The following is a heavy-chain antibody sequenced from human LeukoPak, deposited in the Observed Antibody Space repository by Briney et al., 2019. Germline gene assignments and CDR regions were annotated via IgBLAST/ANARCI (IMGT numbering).Heavy chain of an antibody. CDR1: GGSLSGYY. J-gene: IGHJ4*02. CDR2: IKQSERT. Sequence: PSKTLSLTCAVYGGSLSGYYWTWIRQPPGKGLEWIGEIKQSERTNYNPSLKSRVTISIDTSKNQFSLKLTSVTAADTAVYYCAREGLKNVHNPLGYWGQGTLVTVPS. V-gene: IGHV4-34*01. D-gene: IGHD5-24*01. CDR3: AREGLKNVHNPLGY.